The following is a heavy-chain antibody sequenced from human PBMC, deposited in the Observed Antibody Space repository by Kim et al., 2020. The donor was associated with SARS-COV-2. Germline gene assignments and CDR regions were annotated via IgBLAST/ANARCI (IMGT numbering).Heavy chain of an antibody. J-gene: IGHJ4*02. CDR3: ARDSGYCSAGRCSHFDY. CDR1: GFTFNTYN. D-gene: IGHD2-15*01. CDR2: ITSSGETI. Sequence: GGSLRLSCTASGFTFNTYNMNWVRQAPGKGLEWLSYITSSGETIYYTDSVKGRFTISRDNAKNSLYLQMNSLRDEDTAVYYCARDSGYCSAGRCSHFDYWGQGTLVTVSS. V-gene: IGHV3-48*02.